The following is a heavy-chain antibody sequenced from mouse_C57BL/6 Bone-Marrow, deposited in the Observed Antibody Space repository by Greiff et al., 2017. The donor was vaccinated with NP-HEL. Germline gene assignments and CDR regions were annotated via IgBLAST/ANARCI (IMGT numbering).Heavy chain of an antibody. V-gene: IGHV1-5*01. CDR1: GYTFTSYW. CDR3: TKENYYAFYAMYY. Sequence: VQLQQSGTVLARPGASVKMSCKTSGYTFTSYWMHWVKQRPGQGLEWIGAIYPGNSDTSYNQKFKGKAKLTAVTSASTAYMELSSLTNEDSAVYYCTKENYYAFYAMYYWGQGTSVTVSS. D-gene: IGHD1-1*01. J-gene: IGHJ4*01. CDR2: IYPGNSDT.